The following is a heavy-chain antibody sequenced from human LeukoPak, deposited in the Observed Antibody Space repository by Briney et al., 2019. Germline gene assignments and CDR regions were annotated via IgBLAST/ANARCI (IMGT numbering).Heavy chain of an antibody. CDR1: GYSLSSNA. Sequence: ASVKVSCKASGYSLSSNAISWARQAPGQGLEWMGWISDYSGNTKYAQNFQDRVTLTTDRSTNTAYMELRSLRSDDTAVYYCARRFGYSYGYLVYWGQGTLVTVSS. D-gene: IGHD5-18*01. J-gene: IGHJ4*02. CDR3: ARRFGYSYGYLVY. V-gene: IGHV1-18*01. CDR2: ISDYSGNT.